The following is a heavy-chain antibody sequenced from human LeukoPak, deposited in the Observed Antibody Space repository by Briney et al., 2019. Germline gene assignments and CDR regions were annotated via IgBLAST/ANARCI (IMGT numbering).Heavy chain of an antibody. D-gene: IGHD3-10*01. V-gene: IGHV3-73*01. CDR1: GFTFSGSA. CDR3: AKTDGSGSYPTYYFDY. CDR2: IRSKANSYAT. J-gene: IGHJ4*02. Sequence: GGSLRLSGAASGFTFSGSAMHWVRQASGKGLEWVGRIRSKANSYATAYAASVKGRFTISRDDSKNTAYLQMNSLRAEDTAVYYCAKTDGSGSYPTYYFDYWGQGTLVTVSS.